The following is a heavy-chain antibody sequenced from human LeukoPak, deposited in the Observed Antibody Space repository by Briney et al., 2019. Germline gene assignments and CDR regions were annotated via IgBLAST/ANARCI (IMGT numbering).Heavy chain of an antibody. CDR1: GFTFSDYY. D-gene: IGHD3-22*01. CDR3: ARVAYYDSRAQDV. Sequence: GGSLTLSCAASGFTFSDYYMSWIRQAPGKGLEWVSYISSGGTIYYADSVKGRFTISRDNAKNSLYLQMNSLRAEDTAVYYCARVAYYDSRAQDVWGQGTMVTVSS. V-gene: IGHV3-11*04. CDR2: ISSGGTI. J-gene: IGHJ3*01.